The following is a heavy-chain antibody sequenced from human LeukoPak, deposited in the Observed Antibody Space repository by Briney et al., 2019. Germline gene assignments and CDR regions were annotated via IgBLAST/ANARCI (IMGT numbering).Heavy chain of an antibody. CDR2: INHSGST. CDR3: ARGRNYYDSSGYYYVH. CDR1: GGSFSGYY. V-gene: IGHV4-34*01. Sequence: PSETLSLTCDVYGGSFSGYYWSWIRHPPGKGLEWIGEINHSGSTNYNPSLKSRVTISVDTSKNQFSLKLSSVTAADTAVYYCARGRNYYDSSGYYYVHWGQGTLVTVSS. J-gene: IGHJ4*02. D-gene: IGHD3-22*01.